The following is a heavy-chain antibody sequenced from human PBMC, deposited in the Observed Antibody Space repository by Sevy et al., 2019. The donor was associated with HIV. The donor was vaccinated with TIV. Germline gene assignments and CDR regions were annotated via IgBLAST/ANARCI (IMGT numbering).Heavy chain of an antibody. Sequence: GGSLRLSCAASGFIFGTYAMSWVRQAPGKRLEWVSAISGSGGSTYYADSLKGRFTISRDNSKKKLYLQMNSLRAEDTAVYYCAKGDRTFYGMDVWGQGSTVTVSS. CDR1: GFIFGTYA. CDR3: AKGDRTFYGMDV. J-gene: IGHJ6*02. CDR2: ISGSGGST. V-gene: IGHV3-23*01.